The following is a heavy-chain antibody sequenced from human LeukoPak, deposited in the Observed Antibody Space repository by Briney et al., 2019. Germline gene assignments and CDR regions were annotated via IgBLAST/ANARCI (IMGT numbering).Heavy chain of an antibody. CDR1: GFTFSSYA. Sequence: GGSLRLSCAASGFTFSSYAMSWVRQAPGKGLEWVSAISGSGGSTYYADSVKGRFTISRDNSKNTLYLQMNSLSAEDTAVYYCAKGGSSGWTYYFDYWGQGTLVTVSS. V-gene: IGHV3-23*01. CDR3: AKGGSSGWTYYFDY. J-gene: IGHJ4*02. CDR2: ISGSGGST. D-gene: IGHD3-22*01.